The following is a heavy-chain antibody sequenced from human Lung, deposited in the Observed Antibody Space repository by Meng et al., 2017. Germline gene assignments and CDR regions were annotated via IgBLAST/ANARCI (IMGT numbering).Heavy chain of an antibody. CDR3: ATGAAAADH. V-gene: IGHV3-15*01. CDR2: IKSNSDGGTT. J-gene: IGHJ4*02. Sequence: VLLVEFGAGLGKPGGSLRLSCVASGFSFTDAWMSWVRQAPGKGLEWVGRIKSNSDGGTTDYAAPVKGRFTISRDDSKNTLYLQMNSLITEDTAVYFCATGAAAADHWGQGTLVTVSS. CDR1: GFSFTDAW. D-gene: IGHD6-13*01.